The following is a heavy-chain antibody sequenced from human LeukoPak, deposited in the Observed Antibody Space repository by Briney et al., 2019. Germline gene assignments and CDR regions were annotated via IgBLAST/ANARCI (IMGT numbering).Heavy chain of an antibody. J-gene: IGHJ4*02. Sequence: PGGSLRLSCAASGFTFSSYGMPWVRQAPGKGLEWVAVIWYDGSNKYYADSVKGRFTISRDNSKNTLYLQMNSLRAEDTAVYHCARDSSSWYYFDYWGQGTLVTVSS. CDR1: GFTFSSYG. V-gene: IGHV3-33*01. CDR3: ARDSSSWYYFDY. D-gene: IGHD6-13*01. CDR2: IWYDGSNK.